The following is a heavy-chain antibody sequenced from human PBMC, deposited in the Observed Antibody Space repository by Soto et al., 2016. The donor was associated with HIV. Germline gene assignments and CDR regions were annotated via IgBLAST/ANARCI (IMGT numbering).Heavy chain of an antibody. Sequence: VQLQESGPGLVKPSETLSLTCTVSGDSISSYYWSWIRQPPGKGLEWIGYIYYSGSISYKPSLKSRVSISVDTSRNQFSLKLSSVTAADTAVYYCARGVGVGGVVPTPWGQGTLVTVSS. V-gene: IGHV4-59*01. CDR2: IYYSGSI. J-gene: IGHJ5*02. CDR3: ARGVGVGGVVPTP. D-gene: IGHD3-3*01. CDR1: GDSISSYY.